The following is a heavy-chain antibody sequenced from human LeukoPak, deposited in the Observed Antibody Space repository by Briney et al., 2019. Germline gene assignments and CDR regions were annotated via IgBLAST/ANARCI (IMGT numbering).Heavy chain of an antibody. Sequence: GGSLRLSCAASGFTFSTYWMSWVRQAPGKRLEWVASIKQDGNKKYYVDSVKGRFTISRDNAENSLYLQMNSLRAEDTAVYYCARHGYYYFDYWGQGTLVTVSS. J-gene: IGHJ4*02. D-gene: IGHD1-1*01. CDR3: ARHGYYYFDY. CDR2: IKQDGNKK. V-gene: IGHV3-7*01. CDR1: GFTFSTYW.